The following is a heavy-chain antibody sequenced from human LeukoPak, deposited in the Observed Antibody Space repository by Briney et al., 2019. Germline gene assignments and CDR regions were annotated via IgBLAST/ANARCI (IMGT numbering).Heavy chain of an antibody. V-gene: IGHV1-69*13. CDR2: IIPIFGTA. Sequence: ASVKVSCKASGGTFSSYAISWVRQAPGQGLEWMGGIIPIFGTANYAQKFQGRVTITADESTSTAYMELSSLRSEDTAVYYCARTKLRGWSQTAPSWYFDYWGQGTLVTVSS. CDR3: ARTKLRGWSQTAPSWYFDY. D-gene: IGHD5-12*01. J-gene: IGHJ4*02. CDR1: GGTFSSYA.